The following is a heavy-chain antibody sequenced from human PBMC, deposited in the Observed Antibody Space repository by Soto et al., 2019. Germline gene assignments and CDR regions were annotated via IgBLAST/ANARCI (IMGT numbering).Heavy chain of an antibody. J-gene: IGHJ4*02. CDR2: ISYDGSNK. Sequence: LRLSCAASGFTFSSYGMHWVRQAPGKGLEWVAVISYDGSNKYYADSVKGRFTISRDNSKNTLYLQMNSLRAEDTAVYYCAKDSGFGFDYWGQGTLVTVSS. CDR3: AKDSGFGFDY. V-gene: IGHV3-30*18. CDR1: GFTFSSYG. D-gene: IGHD3-22*01.